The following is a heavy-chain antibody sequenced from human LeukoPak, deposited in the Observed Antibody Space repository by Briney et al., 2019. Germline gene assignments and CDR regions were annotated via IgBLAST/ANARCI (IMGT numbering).Heavy chain of an antibody. Sequence: QTLSLTCAISGDSVSSTRAAWDSIRHSPSRGLEWLGRTYYRSRWYNDYEVSVKSRIIISPDTSRNQFSLQLDSVTHEETAVYYCARLDANFADFWGQGTLVTVSS. CDR1: GDSVSSTRAA. J-gene: IGHJ4*02. CDR2: TYYRSRWYN. CDR3: ARLDANFADF. D-gene: IGHD1-7*01. V-gene: IGHV6-1*01.